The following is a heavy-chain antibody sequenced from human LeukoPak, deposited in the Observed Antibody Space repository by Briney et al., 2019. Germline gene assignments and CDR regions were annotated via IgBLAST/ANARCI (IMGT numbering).Heavy chain of an antibody. CDR2: ISYDGGIT. V-gene: IGHV3-30*01. D-gene: IGHD3-10*01. J-gene: IGHJ4*02. Sequence: PGGSLRLPCAASGFTFSSYAMYWVRQAPGKGPEWLAVISYDGGITHYADSVKDRFTISRDNSKNTLFLQLNSLRGDDTAVYYCARDTTYYYDGGSSGPHYFDYWGQGTLVTVSS. CDR3: ARDTTYYYDGGSSGPHYFDY. CDR1: GFTFSSYA.